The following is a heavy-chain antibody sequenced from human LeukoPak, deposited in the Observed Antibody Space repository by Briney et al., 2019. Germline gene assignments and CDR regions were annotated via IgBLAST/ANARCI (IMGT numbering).Heavy chain of an antibody. V-gene: IGHV1-2*04. CDR3: ARRGEILTGYYHFDY. CDR2: INPNSGGT. J-gene: IGHJ4*02. CDR1: EYTFTGYY. D-gene: IGHD3-9*01. Sequence: ASVKVSCKASEYTFTGYYMHWVRQAPGQGLEWMGWINPNSGGTNYAQKFQGWVTMTRDTSISTAYMELSRLRSDDTAVYYCARRGEILTGYYHFDYWGQGTLVTVSS.